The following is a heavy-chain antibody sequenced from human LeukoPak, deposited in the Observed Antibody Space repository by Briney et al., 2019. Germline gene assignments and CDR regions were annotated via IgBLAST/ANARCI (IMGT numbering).Heavy chain of an antibody. CDR1: GYPFTSYG. CDR2: ISAYNGNT. J-gene: IGHJ4*02. V-gene: IGHV1-18*01. Sequence: ASVKISCKASGYPFTSYGISWVRQAPGQGPEWMGWISAYNGNTNYAQKLQGRVTMTADTSTSTAYMELRSLRSDDTAVYYCARSELRYFDWLTPKFDYWGQGTLVTVSS. D-gene: IGHD3-9*01. CDR3: ARSELRYFDWLTPKFDY.